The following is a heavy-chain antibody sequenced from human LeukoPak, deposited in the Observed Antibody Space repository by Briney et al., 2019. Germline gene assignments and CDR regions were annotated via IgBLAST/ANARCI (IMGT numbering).Heavy chain of an antibody. J-gene: IGHJ3*01. V-gene: IGHV3-21*01. CDR3: VREGYGGNSVVDAFDV. CDR1: GFIFDTYT. D-gene: IGHD4-23*01. CDR2: ISSNNYYI. Sequence: PGGSLRLSCAASGFIFDTYTMNWVRQAPGKGLEWVSCISSNNYYIYYAESVKGRFTISRDNAKNSVYLQMNSLSVEDTAVYYCVREGYGGNSVVDAFDVWGQGTMVSVSS.